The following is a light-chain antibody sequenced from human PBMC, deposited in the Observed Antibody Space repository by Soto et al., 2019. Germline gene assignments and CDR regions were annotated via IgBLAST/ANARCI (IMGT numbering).Light chain of an antibody. CDR2: AAS. J-gene: IGKJ4*01. CDR1: QDIDTY. V-gene: IGKV1-12*01. Sequence: DIQMTQSPSSVSASVGDRVTITCRASQDIDTYLAWYQQKPGKPPKLLIYAASNLQNGVPSRFSGGGSGTHFTLTTSSLQPEDFATYFCQQAGGFPLTFGGGTKVES. CDR3: QQAGGFPLT.